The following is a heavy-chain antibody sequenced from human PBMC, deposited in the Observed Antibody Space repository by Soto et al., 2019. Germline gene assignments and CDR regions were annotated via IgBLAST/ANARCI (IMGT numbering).Heavy chain of an antibody. CDR3: SHGYSQYFNS. V-gene: IGHV3-15*07. CDR2: IKSTTAGGTA. D-gene: IGHD4-17*01. Sequence: GGSLRLSCAVSGATVSTIWMNWVRQAPGKGPEWVGRIKSTTAGGTADYAAPVKGRFTISRDDSENTVHLQMNGLKSEDTAVYYCSHGYSQYFNSWGQGTLVTVSS. J-gene: IGHJ4*02. CDR1: GATVSTIW.